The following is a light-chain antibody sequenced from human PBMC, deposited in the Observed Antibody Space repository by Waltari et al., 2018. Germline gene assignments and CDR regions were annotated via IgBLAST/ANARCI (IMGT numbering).Light chain of an antibody. J-gene: IGKJ2*01. CDR3: QRYPAAPYT. CDR1: QGVASY. V-gene: IGKV1-27*01. Sequence: DIQMTQSPSSLSASVGDTVTLTCRASQGVASYLAWYQQKPGQPPKVLVYSASILQSGVPGRFRGSGSGTEFSLTINGLQAEDVATYYCQRYPAAPYTFGQGTKVEIK. CDR2: SAS.